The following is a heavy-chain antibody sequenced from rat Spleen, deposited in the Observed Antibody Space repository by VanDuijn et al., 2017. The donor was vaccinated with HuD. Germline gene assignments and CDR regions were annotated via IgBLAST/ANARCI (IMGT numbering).Heavy chain of an antibody. D-gene: IGHD1-6*01. Sequence: EVQLVESGGGLAQPGRSLKLSCGVSGFTFSNSALAWVRQSPTKGLEWVATINYDGRSTFYRDSVKGRFTLSRDNAKSTLYLQMNSLRSEDRATYYCTRAMYTTDYYYAKGYYVMDAWGQGASVAVSS. CDR1: GFTFSNSA. V-gene: IGHV5-29*01. CDR2: INYDGRST. J-gene: IGHJ4*01. CDR3: TRAMYTTDYYYAKGYYVMDA.